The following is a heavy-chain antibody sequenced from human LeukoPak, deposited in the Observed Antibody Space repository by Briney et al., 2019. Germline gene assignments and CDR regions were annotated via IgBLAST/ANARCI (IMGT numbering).Heavy chain of an antibody. CDR3: ASVYSPFAFDI. D-gene: IGHD1-26*01. V-gene: IGHV3-7*01. CDR2: IKQGGSEK. CDR1: GFTFSSYW. Sequence: GGSLRFSCAASGFTFSSYWMSWVRQAPGKGLEWVANIKQGGSEKYYVDSVKGRFTISRDNAKNSLYLQMNSLRAEDTAVYYCASVYSPFAFDIWGQGTMVTVSS. J-gene: IGHJ3*02.